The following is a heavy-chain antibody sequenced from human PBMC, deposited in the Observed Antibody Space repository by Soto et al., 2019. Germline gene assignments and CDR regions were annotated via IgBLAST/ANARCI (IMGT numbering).Heavy chain of an antibody. V-gene: IGHV3-23*01. CDR2: LSSSGEKT. D-gene: IGHD2-2*01. CDR3: AKESLFPSIQGIITN. J-gene: IGHJ4*02. CDR1: GVKLAGYA. Sequence: AGSLSLSFGASGVKLAGYAMTWVRQAPGKGLDWVSSLSSSGEKTYYSESVRGRFTISRDNTKNTVYLQMNTLSADATAVYLCAKESLFPSIQGIITNWGQGVVVTVSS.